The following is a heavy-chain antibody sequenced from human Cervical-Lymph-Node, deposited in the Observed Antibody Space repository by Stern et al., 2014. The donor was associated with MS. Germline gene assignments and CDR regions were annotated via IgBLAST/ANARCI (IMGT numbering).Heavy chain of an antibody. CDR2: INPNSGGT. D-gene: IGHD2-15*01. Sequence: VQLVESGAEVKKPGASVKVSCKASGYTFTGYYMHWVRQAPGQGLEWMGRINPNSGGTNYAQKFQGRVTMTRDTSISTAYMELSRLRSDDTAVYYCARGYCSGGSCSRRGMDVWGQGTTVTVSS. J-gene: IGHJ6*02. V-gene: IGHV1-2*06. CDR1: GYTFTGYY. CDR3: ARGYCSGGSCSRRGMDV.